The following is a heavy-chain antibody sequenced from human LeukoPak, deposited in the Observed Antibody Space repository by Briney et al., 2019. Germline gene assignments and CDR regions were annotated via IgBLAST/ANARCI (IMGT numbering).Heavy chain of an antibody. CDR3: ARDRGEDAFDI. V-gene: IGHV4-34*09. D-gene: IGHD3-10*01. CDR2: INHSART. CDR1: GGSFSNDY. Sequence: PSETLSLTCAVYGGSFSNDYWSWIRQPPGKGLEWIGEINHSARTYYNPSLKSRVTISVDTSKNQFSLKLSSVTAADTAVYYCARDRGEDAFDIWGQGTMVTVSS. J-gene: IGHJ3*02.